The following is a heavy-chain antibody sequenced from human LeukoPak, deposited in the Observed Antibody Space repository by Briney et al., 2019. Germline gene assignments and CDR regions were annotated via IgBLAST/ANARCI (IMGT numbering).Heavy chain of an antibody. J-gene: IGHJ4*02. CDR2: IRYDGSNK. CDR3: AKVGSVVPAATLNFDY. CDR1: GFTFSSYG. D-gene: IGHD2-2*01. V-gene: IGHV3-30*02. Sequence: GGSLRLSCAASGFTFSSYGMHWVRQAPGKGLEWVAFIRYDGSNKYYADSVKGRFTISRDNSKNTLYLQMNSLRAEDTAVYYCAKVGSVVPAATLNFDYWGQGTLVTVSS.